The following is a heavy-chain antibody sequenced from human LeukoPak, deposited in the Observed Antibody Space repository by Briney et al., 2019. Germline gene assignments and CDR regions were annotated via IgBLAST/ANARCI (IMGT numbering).Heavy chain of an antibody. CDR3: AREQYSGYDFGY. CDR1: GGTFSSYA. Sequence: PVKVSCKASGGTFSSYAISWVRQAPGQGLEWMGGIIPIFGTANYAQKFQGRVTITADESTSTAYMELSSLRSEDTAVYYCAREQYSGYDFGYWGQGTLVTVSS. V-gene: IGHV1-69*13. J-gene: IGHJ4*02. D-gene: IGHD5-12*01. CDR2: IIPIFGTA.